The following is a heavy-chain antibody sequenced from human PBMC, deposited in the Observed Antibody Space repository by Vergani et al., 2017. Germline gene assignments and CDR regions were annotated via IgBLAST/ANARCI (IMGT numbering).Heavy chain of an antibody. CDR2: IRNKAYGGTT. D-gene: IGHD5-18*01. J-gene: IGHJ4*02. V-gene: IGHV3-49*04. CDR1: GFSFGDYA. Sequence: EVQLVESGGGLVPPGRSLRLSCAASGFSFGDYAMTWVRQAPGKGLEWVAFIRNKAYGGTTEYAASVKGRFTISRDDSKRLAYLQLSGLKTEDTAVYFCSRGRGYSFGYSDYWGQGTLATVSS. CDR3: SRGRGYSFGYSDY.